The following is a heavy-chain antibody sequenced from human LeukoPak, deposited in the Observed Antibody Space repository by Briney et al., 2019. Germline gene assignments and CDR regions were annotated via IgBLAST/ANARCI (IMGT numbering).Heavy chain of an antibody. CDR2: IYYSGST. Sequence: SQTLSPTCIVSGGSISSGDYYWSWIRQPPGKGLEWIGYIYYSGSTYYNPSLKSRVTISVDTSKNQFSLKLSSVTAADTAVYYCARASPMEQWLQRTFDYWGQGTLVTVSS. V-gene: IGHV4-30-4*08. D-gene: IGHD6-19*01. CDR1: GGSISSGDYY. CDR3: ARASPMEQWLQRTFDY. J-gene: IGHJ4*02.